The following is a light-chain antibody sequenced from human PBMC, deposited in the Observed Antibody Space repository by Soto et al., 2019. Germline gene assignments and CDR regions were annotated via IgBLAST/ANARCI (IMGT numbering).Light chain of an antibody. Sequence: QSALTQPASVSGSPGQSITVSCTGTNSDVGAYNYVSWYQLRPGRAPKLMIYDVTNRPSGVSNRFSGSKSGNTASLTISGLQAEDEADYYCISYSTTSDLIFGGGTKLNVL. CDR3: ISYSTTSDLI. V-gene: IGLV2-14*01. J-gene: IGLJ2*01. CDR1: NSDVGAYNY. CDR2: DVT.